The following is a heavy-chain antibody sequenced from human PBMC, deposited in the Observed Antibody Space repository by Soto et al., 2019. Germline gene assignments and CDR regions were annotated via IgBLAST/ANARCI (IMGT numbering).Heavy chain of an antibody. J-gene: IGHJ6*03. Sequence: ASVKVSCKASGYTFTSYDINWVRQATGQGLEWMGWMNPNSGNTGYAQKFQGRVTMTRNTSISTAYMELSSLRSEDTAVYYCASGYCSGGSCQYYYYYMDVWGKGTTVTVSS. CDR3: ASGYCSGGSCQYYYYYMDV. V-gene: IGHV1-8*01. D-gene: IGHD2-15*01. CDR1: GYTFTSYD. CDR2: MNPNSGNT.